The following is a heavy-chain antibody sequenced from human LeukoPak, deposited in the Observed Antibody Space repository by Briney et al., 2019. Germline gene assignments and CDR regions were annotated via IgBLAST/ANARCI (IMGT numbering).Heavy chain of an antibody. D-gene: IGHD4-17*01. Sequence: ASVKVSCKASGYTFTNFGISWVRQAPGQGLEWMGWISAYNGNTKYAQNLQARVTMTTDKSTSTAYMDLRSLRSDDTAVYYCVREAGDYYLDNWGQGTLVTVSS. V-gene: IGHV1-18*01. CDR1: GYTFTNFG. CDR2: ISAYNGNT. J-gene: IGHJ4*02. CDR3: VREAGDYYLDN.